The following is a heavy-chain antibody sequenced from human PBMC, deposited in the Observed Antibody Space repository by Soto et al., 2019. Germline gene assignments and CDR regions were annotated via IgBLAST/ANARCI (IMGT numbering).Heavy chain of an antibody. CDR1: GGSISSGGYY. Sequence: QVQLQESGPGLVKPSQTLSLTCTVSGGSISSGGYYWSWIRQHPGKGLEWIGYIYYSGSTYYNPSLKSRVTISIDTSKNPFSLKLSSVTAADTAVYYCARDWAARDYYYGMDVWGQGTTVTVSS. CDR2: IYYSGST. J-gene: IGHJ6*02. V-gene: IGHV4-31*03. CDR3: ARDWAARDYYYGMDV. D-gene: IGHD6-6*01.